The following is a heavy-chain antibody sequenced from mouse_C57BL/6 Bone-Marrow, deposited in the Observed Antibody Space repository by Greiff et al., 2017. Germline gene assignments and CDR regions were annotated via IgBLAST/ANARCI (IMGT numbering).Heavy chain of an antibody. CDR3: ALYDGDAMDD. D-gene: IGHD2-12*01. V-gene: IGHV1-54*01. CDR2: INPGSGGT. CDR1: GYAFTNYL. Sequence: QVQLQQSGAELVRPGTSVTVSCKASGYAFTNYLIEWVKQRPGQGLEWIGVINPGSGGTNYNEKFKGKATLTADKSSSTAYMQLSSLTSTDSAVAFCALYDGDAMDDWGQGTSVTVSS. J-gene: IGHJ4*01.